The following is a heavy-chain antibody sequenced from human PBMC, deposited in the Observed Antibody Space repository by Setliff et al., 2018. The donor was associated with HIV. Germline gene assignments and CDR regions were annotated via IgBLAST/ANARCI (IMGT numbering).Heavy chain of an antibody. V-gene: IGHV4-34*01. Sequence: PSETLSLTCAVYGGSLSGYYWTWIRQPPGKGLEWIGEINHSGSTNYNPSLKSRVTISIDTSKNQFSLKLSSVTAADTAVYYCARDNSYYYGSPLYYMDVWGKGTTVTVSS. CDR1: GGSLSGYY. J-gene: IGHJ6*03. D-gene: IGHD3-10*01. CDR2: INHSGST. CDR3: ARDNSYYYGSPLYYMDV.